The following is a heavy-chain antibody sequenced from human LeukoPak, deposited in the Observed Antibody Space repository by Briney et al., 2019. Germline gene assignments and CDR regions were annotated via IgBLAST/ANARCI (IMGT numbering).Heavy chain of an antibody. CDR2: INTNTGNP. D-gene: IGHD3-10*01. CDR1: GCTFTSYA. V-gene: IGHV7-4-1*02. CDR3: ARDPMVRGVILFDP. J-gene: IGHJ5*02. Sequence: ASVKVSCKASGCTFTSYAMNWVRQAPGQGLEWMGWINTNTGNPTYAQGFTGRFVFSLDTSVSTAYLQISSLKAEDTAVYYCARDPMVRGVILFDPWGQGTLVTVSS.